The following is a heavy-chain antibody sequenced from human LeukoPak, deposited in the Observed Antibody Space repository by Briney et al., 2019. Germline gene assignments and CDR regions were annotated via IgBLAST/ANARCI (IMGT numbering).Heavy chain of an antibody. V-gene: IGHV3-74*01. CDR1: GFTFSSYW. Sequence: GGSLRLSCAASGFTFSSYWMHWVRQAPGKGLEWVSRMDPDGGTIDYADSVKGRFTISRDNAKNSLYLQMNSLRAEDTAVYYCARVLGPHSSWLYWGQGTLVTVSS. D-gene: IGHD6-13*01. CDR2: MDPDGGTI. J-gene: IGHJ4*02. CDR3: ARVLGPHSSWLY.